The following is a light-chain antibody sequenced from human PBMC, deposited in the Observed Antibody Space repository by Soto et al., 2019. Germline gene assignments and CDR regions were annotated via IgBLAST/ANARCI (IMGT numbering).Light chain of an antibody. Sequence: DIQMTQSPSSLSASVGDRVTITCRASQGISNYLAWYQQKPGKVPKLLIYGASTLHSGAPSRFSGSGSGTAVALSISSLQAEDVATYYCQKYGSAPFTFGPGTKVDIK. CDR2: GAS. J-gene: IGKJ3*01. CDR3: QKYGSAPFT. V-gene: IGKV1-27*01. CDR1: QGISNY.